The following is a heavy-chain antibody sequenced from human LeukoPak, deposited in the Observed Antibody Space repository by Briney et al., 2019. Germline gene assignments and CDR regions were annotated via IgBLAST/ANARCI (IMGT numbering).Heavy chain of an antibody. V-gene: IGHV4-4*02. CDR1: GGSISSSNW. D-gene: IGHD6-6*01. CDR2: IYLRGNT. CDR3: ARQGSSSSGIDY. Sequence: SGTLSLTCAISGGSISSSNWWTWVRQPPGKGLEWVGEIYLRGNTNYNPSLESRATISVDESKTQLSLRLESVTAADTAVYYCARQGSSSSGIDYWGQGTLVTVSS. J-gene: IGHJ4*02.